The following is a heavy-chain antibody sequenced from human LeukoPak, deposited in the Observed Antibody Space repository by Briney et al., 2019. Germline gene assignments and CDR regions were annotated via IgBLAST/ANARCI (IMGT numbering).Heavy chain of an antibody. CDR1: GFTFSSYG. CDR3: ARESVGASRGVDY. D-gene: IGHD1-26*01. J-gene: IGHJ4*02. Sequence: EPGGSLRLSCAASGFTFSSYGMHWVRQAPGKGLEWVAFIRYDGSNKYYADSVKGRFTISRDNSKKTLYLQMKSLRAEDTAVYYCARESVGASRGVDYWGQGTLVTVSS. V-gene: IGHV3-30*02. CDR2: IRYDGSNK.